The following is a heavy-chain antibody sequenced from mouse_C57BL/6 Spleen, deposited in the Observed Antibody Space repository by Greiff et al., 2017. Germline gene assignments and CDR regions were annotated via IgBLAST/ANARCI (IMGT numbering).Heavy chain of an antibody. CDR2: IHPNSGST. Sequence: QVQLQQPGAELVKPGASVKLSCKASGYTFTSYWMHWVKQRPGQGLEWIGMIHPNSGSTNYNEKFKSKATLTVDKSSSTAYMQLSSLTSEDSAVYYCARDTTVVARVFDYWGQGTTLTVSS. V-gene: IGHV1-64*01. D-gene: IGHD1-1*01. J-gene: IGHJ2*01. CDR3: ARDTTVVARVFDY. CDR1: GYTFTSYW.